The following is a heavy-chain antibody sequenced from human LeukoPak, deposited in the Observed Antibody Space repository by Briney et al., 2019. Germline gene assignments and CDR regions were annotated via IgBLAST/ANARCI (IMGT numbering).Heavy chain of an antibody. CDR2: MNPNSGNT. V-gene: IGHV1-8*03. CDR1: GYTFTSYD. J-gene: IGHJ5*02. CDR3: ATYCSSTSCPYNWFDP. Sequence: ASVKVSCKSSGYTFTSYDIDWVRQATGQGLEWMGWMNPNSGNTGYAQKFQGRVTITRNTSIRTAYMELSSLRSEDTAVYYCATYCSSTSCPYNWFDPWGQGTLVTVSS. D-gene: IGHD2-2*01.